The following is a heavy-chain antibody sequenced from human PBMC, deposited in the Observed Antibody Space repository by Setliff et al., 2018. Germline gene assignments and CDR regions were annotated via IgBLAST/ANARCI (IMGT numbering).Heavy chain of an antibody. CDR2: INHSGTT. CDR1: GGTFSDYY. D-gene: IGHD6-6*01. CDR3: ARGRNVAARLLDT. J-gene: IGHJ5*02. V-gene: IGHV4-34*01. Sequence: LSLTCTAYGGTFSDYYWTWIRQPPGKGLEWIGEINHSGTTNYNPSLKSRVTISVDTSKNQFSLTMSSVTAADAAVYYCARGRNVAARLLDTWGQGSQVTVSS.